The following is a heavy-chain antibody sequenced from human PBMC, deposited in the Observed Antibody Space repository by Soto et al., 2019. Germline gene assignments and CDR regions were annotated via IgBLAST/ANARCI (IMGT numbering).Heavy chain of an antibody. Sequence: ASVKVSCKAFGYTFTGYYMHWVRQAPGQGLEWMGWINPNSGGTNYAQKFQGRVTMTRDTSISTAYMELSRLRSDDTAVYYCARDLGIAAAGRGGENWFDPWGQGTLVTVS. CDR1: GYTFTGYY. J-gene: IGHJ5*02. D-gene: IGHD6-13*01. V-gene: IGHV1-2*02. CDR3: ARDLGIAAAGRGGENWFDP. CDR2: INPNSGGT.